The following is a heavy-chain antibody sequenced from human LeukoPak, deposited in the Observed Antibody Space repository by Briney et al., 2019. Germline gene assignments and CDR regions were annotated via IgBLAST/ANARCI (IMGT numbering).Heavy chain of an antibody. V-gene: IGHV4-31*03. Sequence: PSQTLSLTCTVSGGSISSGGYYWSWIRQHPGKGLEWIGYIYYSGSTYYNPSLKSRVTISVDTSKNQFSLKLSSVTAADTAVYYCARVSYYDFWSGYEDWGQGTLVTVSS. J-gene: IGHJ4*02. D-gene: IGHD3-3*01. CDR2: IYYSGST. CDR3: ARVSYYDFWSGYED. CDR1: GGSISSGGYY.